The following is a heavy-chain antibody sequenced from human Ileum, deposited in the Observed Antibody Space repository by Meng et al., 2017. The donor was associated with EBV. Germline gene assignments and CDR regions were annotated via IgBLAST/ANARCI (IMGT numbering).Heavy chain of an antibody. CDR3: ARGNKVSDRGFDY. CDR1: GGSFSGYY. D-gene: IGHD3-10*01. Sequence: QGELQQWGAGLVKPSETLALPFAGYGGSFSGYYWSWIRQPPGKGLEWIGEINHSGSTNYNPSLKSRVTISVDTSKNQFSLKLSSVTAADTAVYYCARGNKVSDRGFDYWGQGTLVTVSS. V-gene: IGHV4-34*01. CDR2: INHSGST. J-gene: IGHJ4*02.